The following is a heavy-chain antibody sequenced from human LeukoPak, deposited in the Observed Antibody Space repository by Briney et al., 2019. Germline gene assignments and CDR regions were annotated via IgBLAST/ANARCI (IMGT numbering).Heavy chain of an antibody. D-gene: IGHD1-26*01. CDR3: ARGIRGLSAWPYYYYMDV. CDR2: INHSGST. Sequence: PSETLSLTCAVYGGSFSGYYWSWIRQPPGKGLEWIGEINHSGSTNYNPSLKSRVTISVDTSKNQFSLKLSSVTAADTAVYYCARGIRGLSAWPYYYYMDVWGKGTTVTVSS. V-gene: IGHV4-34*01. J-gene: IGHJ6*03. CDR1: GGSFSGYY.